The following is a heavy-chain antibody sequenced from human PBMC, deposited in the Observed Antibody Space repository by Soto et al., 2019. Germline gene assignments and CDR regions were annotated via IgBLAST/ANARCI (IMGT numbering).Heavy chain of an antibody. CDR3: ARNANTGYYRFFDY. J-gene: IGHJ4*03. Sequence: SETLSLTCTVSCGSISSGGYYWSWIRQHPGKGLEWIGHIYYSGSTYYNPSLNSRFIISLDTSKNRFSLKVISATAAYSAVYFCARNANTGYYRFFDYWGQGTQVTVSS. V-gene: IGHV4-31*03. CDR1: CGSISSGGYY. CDR2: IYYSGST. D-gene: IGHD1-26*01.